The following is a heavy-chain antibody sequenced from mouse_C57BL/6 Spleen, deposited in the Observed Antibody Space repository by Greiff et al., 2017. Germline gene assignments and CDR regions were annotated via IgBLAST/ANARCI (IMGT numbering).Heavy chain of an antibody. V-gene: IGHV5-4*01. CDR2: ISDGGSYT. CDR3: ARVGPYYGSSWFAY. CDR1: GFTFSSYA. Sequence: VVESGGGLVKPGGSLKLSCAASGFTFSSYAMSWVRQTPEKRLAWVATISDGGSYTYYPDNVKGRFTISRDNAKNKLYLQMSHLKSEDTAMYYCARVGPYYGSSWFAYWGQGTLVTVSA. D-gene: IGHD1-1*01. J-gene: IGHJ3*01.